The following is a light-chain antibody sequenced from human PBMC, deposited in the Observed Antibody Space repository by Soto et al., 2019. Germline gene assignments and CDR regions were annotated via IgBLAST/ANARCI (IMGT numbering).Light chain of an antibody. V-gene: IGKV3-15*01. CDR2: GAS. CDR1: QSVSSN. J-gene: IGKJ5*01. CDR3: QQYNNWPIT. Sequence: EIVMTQSPATLSVSPGERATLSCRASQSVSSNLAWYQQKAGQAPRILIYGASTRATGIPARFSGSGSGTEFTLTISSLESEDFAVYYCQQYNNWPITFGQGTRLEMK.